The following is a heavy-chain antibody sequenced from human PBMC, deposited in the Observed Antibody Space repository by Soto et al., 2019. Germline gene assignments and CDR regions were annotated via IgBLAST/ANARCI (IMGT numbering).Heavy chain of an antibody. CDR3: AKIRIVLMVHAGGMDV. D-gene: IGHD2-8*01. J-gene: IGHJ6*02. V-gene: IGHV3-30*18. CDR2: ISYDGSNK. Sequence: PGGSLRLSCAASGFTFSSYGMHWVRQAPGKGLEWVAVISYDGSNKYYADSVKGRFTISRDNSKNTLYLQMNSLRAEDTAVYYCAKIRIVLMVHAGGMDVWGQGTTVTVSS. CDR1: GFTFSSYG.